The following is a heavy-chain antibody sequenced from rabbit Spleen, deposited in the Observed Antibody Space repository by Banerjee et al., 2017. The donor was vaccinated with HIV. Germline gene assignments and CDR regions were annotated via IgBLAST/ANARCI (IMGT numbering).Heavy chain of an antibody. V-gene: IGHV1S40*01. CDR1: GVSFSSNYY. J-gene: IGHJ6*01. D-gene: IGHD7-1*01. CDR3: ARDSGSSFSSYGMDL. Sequence: QSLEESGGDLVKPGASLTLTCTASGVSFSSNYYMCWVRQAPRKGLEWIACIDSGGSDFTYFATWAKGRFTISKTSSTTVTLQMTSLTAADTATYFCARDSGSSFSSYGMDLWGPGTLVTVS. CDR2: IDSGGSDFT.